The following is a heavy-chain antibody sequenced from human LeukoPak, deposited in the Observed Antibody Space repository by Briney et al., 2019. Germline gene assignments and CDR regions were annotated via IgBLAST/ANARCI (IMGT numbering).Heavy chain of an antibody. V-gene: IGHV3-33*06. J-gene: IGHJ4*02. D-gene: IGHD3-10*02. CDR1: GFTFSSYG. CDR2: IWYDGSNK. Sequence: GGSLRLSCAASGFTFSSYGMHWVRQAPGKGLEWVAVIWYDGSNKYYADSVKGRFTISRDNSKNTPYLQMNSLRAEDTAVYYCVKGGGNVRRYFEYWGQGTLVTVS. CDR3: VKGGGNVRRYFEY.